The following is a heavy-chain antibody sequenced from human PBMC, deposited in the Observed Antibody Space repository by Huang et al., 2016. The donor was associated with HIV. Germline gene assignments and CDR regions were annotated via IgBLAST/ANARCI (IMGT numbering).Heavy chain of an antibody. Sequence: QVQLVQSGAEVKKPGSSVKLSCQSSGGGSSSYAISWVRQARGQGLGWMGGISPSVGTTEYAPRFQGRVTITADESTNTAYIELSSLEYDDTALYYCARSGPRWGLATIWTLVYWGQGTLVTVSS. CDR3: ARSGPRWGLATIWTLVY. V-gene: IGHV1-69*13. CDR2: ISPSVGTT. J-gene: IGHJ4*02. D-gene: IGHD5-12*01. CDR1: GGGSSSYA.